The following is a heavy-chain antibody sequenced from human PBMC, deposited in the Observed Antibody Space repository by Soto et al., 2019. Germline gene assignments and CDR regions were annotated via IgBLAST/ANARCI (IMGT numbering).Heavy chain of an antibody. J-gene: IGHJ5*02. D-gene: IGHD3-22*01. CDR1: GFTFSSCA. V-gene: IGHV3-23*01. CDR2: ISGSGGST. Sequence: EVQLLESGGGLVQPGGSLRLSCAASGFTFSSCAMSWVRQAPGKGLEWVSAISGSGGSTYYADSVKGRFTISRDNSKNTLYLQMNSLRAEDTAVYYCAKDPYYYDSSGWTFDPWGQGTLVTVSS. CDR3: AKDPYYYDSSGWTFDP.